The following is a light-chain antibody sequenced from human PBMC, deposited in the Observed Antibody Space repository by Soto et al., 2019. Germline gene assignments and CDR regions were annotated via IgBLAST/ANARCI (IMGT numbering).Light chain of an antibody. J-gene: IGKJ4*01. CDR2: AAS. V-gene: IGKV1-17*01. CDR3: LQHNSYPPT. Sequence: DIQMTQSPYSLSASVGDRVTITCRASQGIGSDLGWYQQKPGKAPKRLIYAASSLQRGVPSRFSGSGSGKEFTLTISSLQPEDFATYYCLQHNSYPPTFGGGTKVEIK. CDR1: QGIGSD.